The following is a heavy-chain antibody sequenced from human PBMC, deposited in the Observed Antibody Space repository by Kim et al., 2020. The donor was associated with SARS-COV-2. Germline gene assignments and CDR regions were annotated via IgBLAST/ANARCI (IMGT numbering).Heavy chain of an antibody. V-gene: IGHV4-61*01. J-gene: IGHJ4*01. Sequence: SETLSLTCTVSGGSVSSGSYYWSWIRQPPGKGLEWIGYIYYSGSTNYNPSLKSRVTISVDTSKNQFSLKLSSVTAADTAVYYCARDSGVWSGCYRFEYWG. CDR1: GGSVSSGSYY. CDR3: ARDSGVWSGCYRFEY. D-gene: IGHD3-3*01. CDR2: IYYSGST.